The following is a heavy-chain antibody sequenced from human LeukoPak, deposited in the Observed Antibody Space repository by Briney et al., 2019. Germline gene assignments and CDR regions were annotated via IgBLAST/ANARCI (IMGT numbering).Heavy chain of an antibody. CDR2: IYYSGST. D-gene: IGHD3-16*01. CDR3: AREDDYVWGSYISY. CDR1: GGSISSYY. Sequence: SETLSLTCTVSGGSISSYYWSWIRQPPGKGLEWIGYIYYSGSTNYNPSLKSRVTISVDTSKNQFSLKLSSVTAADTAVYYCAREDDYVWGSYISYWGQGTLVTVSS. V-gene: IGHV4-59*01. J-gene: IGHJ4*02.